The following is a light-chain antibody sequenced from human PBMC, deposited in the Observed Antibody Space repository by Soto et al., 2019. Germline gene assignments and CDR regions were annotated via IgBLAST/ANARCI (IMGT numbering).Light chain of an antibody. CDR1: QDISNY. CDR2: DPS. Sequence: DIQMTQSPSSLSASVGDRVTITCQASQDISNYLNWYQQKPGKAPKLLIYDPSNLETGVPSRFSGSGSGTDFTFTISSLQPEDIATYYCQQYDNLPITFGGGTKVEIK. V-gene: IGKV1-33*01. CDR3: QQYDNLPIT. J-gene: IGKJ4*01.